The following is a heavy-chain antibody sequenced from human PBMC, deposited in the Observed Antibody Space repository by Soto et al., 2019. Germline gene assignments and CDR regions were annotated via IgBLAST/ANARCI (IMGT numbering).Heavy chain of an antibody. J-gene: IGHJ6*02. Sequence: ASVKVSCKASGYTFTGYYMHCVRQAPGQGLEWMGWINPNSGGTNYAQKFQGWVTMTRDTSISTAYMELSRLRSDDTAVYYCARSDCSGGSCYSLYYYGMDVWGQGTTVTVSS. CDR1: GYTFTGYY. V-gene: IGHV1-2*04. CDR2: INPNSGGT. D-gene: IGHD2-15*01. CDR3: ARSDCSGGSCYSLYYYGMDV.